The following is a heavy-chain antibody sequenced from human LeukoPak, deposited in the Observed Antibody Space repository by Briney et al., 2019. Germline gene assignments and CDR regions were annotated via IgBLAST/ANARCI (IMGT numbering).Heavy chain of an antibody. CDR3: AKDGVSFNKKWVWFDP. D-gene: IGHD1-26*01. J-gene: IGHJ5*02. CDR1: GFTFSNYG. Sequence: QSGGSLRLSCAASGFTFSNYGMSWVRQTPGMGLEWVASIGGSGADRYYADSVKGRFTISRDNSKSTLSLQLNSLRAEDTAVYYCAKDGVSFNKKWVWFDPWGQGTLVTVS. V-gene: IGHV3-23*01. CDR2: IGGSGADR.